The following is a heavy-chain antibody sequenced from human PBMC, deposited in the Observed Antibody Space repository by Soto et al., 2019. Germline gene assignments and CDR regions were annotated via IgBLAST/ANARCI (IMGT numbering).Heavy chain of an antibody. D-gene: IGHD3-22*01. CDR2: VHHTGSP. CDR3: ARYYDASGFAAFDI. J-gene: IGHJ3*02. V-gene: IGHV4-38-2*01. Sequence: PSETLSLTCAVSGYPISNVYYWGWIWQPPGKGLEWIGSVHHTGSPYYNPSLKSRVTISLDTSKNQFSLKLNSVTASDTAVYYCARYYDASGFAAFDIWGQGTMVTVSS. CDR1: GYPISNVYY.